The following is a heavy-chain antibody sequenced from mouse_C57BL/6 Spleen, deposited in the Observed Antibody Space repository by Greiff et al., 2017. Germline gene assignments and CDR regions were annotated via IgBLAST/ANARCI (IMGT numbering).Heavy chain of an antibody. CDR2: IRLKSDNYAT. CDR1: GFTFSNYW. J-gene: IGHJ1*03. Sequence: EVMLVESGGGLVQPGGSMKLSCVASGFTFSNYWMNWVRQSPEKGLEWVAQIRLKSDNYATHYAESVKGRFTISRDDSKSSVYLQMNNLRAEDTGIYYCTGLITTEWYFDVWGTGTTVTVAS. V-gene: IGHV6-3*01. D-gene: IGHD1-1*01. CDR3: TGLITTEWYFDV.